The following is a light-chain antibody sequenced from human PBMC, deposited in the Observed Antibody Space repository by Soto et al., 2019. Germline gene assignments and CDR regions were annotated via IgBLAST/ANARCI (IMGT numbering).Light chain of an antibody. CDR2: KAS. CDR1: QSISSW. CDR3: QQYNSYSPWT. J-gene: IGKJ1*01. V-gene: IGKV1-5*03. Sequence: DIQMTQSPSTLSASVGDRVTITCRASQSISSWLAWYQQKPGKAPKLLIYKASSLESGVPSRFSGSGSGTEISLTISSLQPDDFATYYGQQYNSYSPWTFGQGTKVEIK.